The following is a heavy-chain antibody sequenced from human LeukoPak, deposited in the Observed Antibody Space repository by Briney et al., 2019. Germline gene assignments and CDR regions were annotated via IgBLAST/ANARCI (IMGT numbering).Heavy chain of an antibody. D-gene: IGHD3-9*01. V-gene: IGHV4-31*03. CDR3: ARGYDIEDGSGIDY. J-gene: IGHJ4*02. CDR1: GGSISSGGYY. CDR2: IYYSGST. Sequence: SETLSLTCTVSGGSISSGGYYWSWIRQHPGKGLEWIGYIYYSGSTYYNPSLKSRVTISVDTSKNQFSLKLSSVTAADTAVYYCARGYDIEDGSGIDYWGQGTLVTVSS.